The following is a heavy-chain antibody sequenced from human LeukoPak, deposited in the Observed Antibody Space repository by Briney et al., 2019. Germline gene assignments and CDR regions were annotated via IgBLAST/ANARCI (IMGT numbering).Heavy chain of an antibody. J-gene: IGHJ5*02. CDR3: ARVVLPWVWFDP. D-gene: IGHD2-8*01. V-gene: IGHV4-59*01. CDR1: GGSISSYY. Sequence: PETLSLTCTVSGGSISSYYWSWIRQPPGKGLEWIGYIYYSGSTNYNPSLKSRVTISVDTSKNQFSLKLSSVTAADTAVYYCARVVLPWVWFDPWGQGTLVTVSS. CDR2: IYYSGST.